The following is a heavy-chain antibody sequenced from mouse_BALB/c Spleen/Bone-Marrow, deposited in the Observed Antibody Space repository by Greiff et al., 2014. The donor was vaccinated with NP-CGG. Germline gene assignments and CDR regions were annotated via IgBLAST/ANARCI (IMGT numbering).Heavy chain of an antibody. CDR2: IDPANGNT. J-gene: IGHJ3*01. D-gene: IGHD1-1*01. V-gene: IGHV14-3*02. Sequence: VQLQQSGAELFKPGASVKLSCTASGFNIKDTYMPWVQQRPEQGLEWIGRIDPANGNTKYDPKFQGKATITADASSNTAYLQLSSLTSEDTAVYYCAIYYYGSSGFAYWGQGTLVTVSA. CDR3: AIYYYGSSGFAY. CDR1: GFNIKDTY.